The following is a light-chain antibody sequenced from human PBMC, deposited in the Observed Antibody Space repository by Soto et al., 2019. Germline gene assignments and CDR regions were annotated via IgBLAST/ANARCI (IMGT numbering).Light chain of an antibody. Sequence: EIVLTQSPAPLSLSPGERATLSCRASQSVSSYLAWYQQKPGQAPRLLIYDASNRATGIPARFSGSGSGTDFTLTISRLEPEDFAVYYCQQRSNWPPRITFGGGTKVEIK. CDR1: QSVSSY. CDR2: DAS. J-gene: IGKJ4*01. CDR3: QQRSNWPPRIT. V-gene: IGKV3-11*01.